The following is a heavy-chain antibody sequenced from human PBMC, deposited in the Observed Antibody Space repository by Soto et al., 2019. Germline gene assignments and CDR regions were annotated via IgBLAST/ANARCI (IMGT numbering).Heavy chain of an antibody. CDR1: GYTFTSYG. D-gene: IGHD6-19*01. CDR2: ISAYNGNT. CDR3: ARQWLVPPAHYGMDV. J-gene: IGHJ6*02. V-gene: IGHV1-18*01. Sequence: QVQLVQSGAEVKKPGASVKVSCKASGYTFTSYGISWVRQAPGQGLEWMGWISAYNGNTNYAQKLQGRVTMTTDTSTSTAYMGLRSLRSDDTAVYYCARQWLVPPAHYGMDVWGQGTTVTVSS.